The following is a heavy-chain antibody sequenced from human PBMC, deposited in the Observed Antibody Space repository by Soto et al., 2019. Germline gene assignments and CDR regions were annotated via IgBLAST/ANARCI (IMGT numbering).Heavy chain of an antibody. D-gene: IGHD2-15*01. J-gene: IGHJ3*02. V-gene: IGHV1-69*01. CDR3: ARGRDCSGGSCYSGPGDAFDI. Sequence: QVQLVQSGAEVTKPGSSVKFSCKASGGTFSSYAISWVRQAPGQGLEWMGGIIPIFGTANYAQKFQCRVTITADESTSTVYMGRSSLRSEDTAVYYCARGRDCSGGSCYSGPGDAFDIWVQWTMVTVSS. CDR2: IIPIFGTA. CDR1: GGTFSSYA.